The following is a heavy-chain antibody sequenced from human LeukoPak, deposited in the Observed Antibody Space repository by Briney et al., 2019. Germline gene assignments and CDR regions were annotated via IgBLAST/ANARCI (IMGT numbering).Heavy chain of an antibody. CDR1: GLTFRNYG. CDR3: AKDLHYYDSSGYYFYYYGMDV. CDR2: ISYDGSNK. V-gene: IGHV3-30*18. D-gene: IGHD3-22*01. J-gene: IGHJ6*02. Sequence: GRSLRLSCAASGLTFRNYGMHWVRQAPGKGLEWVAVISYDGSNKYYADSVKGRFTISRDNSKNTLYLQMNSLRAEDTAVYYCAKDLHYYDSSGYYFYYYGMDVWGQGTTVTVS.